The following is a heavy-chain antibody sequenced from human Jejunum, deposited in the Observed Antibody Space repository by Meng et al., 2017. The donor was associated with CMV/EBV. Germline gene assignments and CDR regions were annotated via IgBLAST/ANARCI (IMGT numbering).Heavy chain of an antibody. Sequence: FTSYTMSWVRQVPGKGLEWVSSISTHSSYLSYADSVKGRFTISRDNAKNSLYLQMDSLRAEDTAVYYCASGFCGSTTCYREFDYWGQGTLVTVSS. J-gene: IGHJ4*02. CDR3: ASGFCGSTTCYREFDY. CDR1: FTSYT. D-gene: IGHD2-2*01. CDR2: ISTHSSYL. V-gene: IGHV3-21*01.